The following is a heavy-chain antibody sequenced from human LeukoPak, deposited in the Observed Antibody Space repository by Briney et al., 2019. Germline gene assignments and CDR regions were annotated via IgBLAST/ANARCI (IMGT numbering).Heavy chain of an antibody. CDR2: IRPETGEP. Sequence: GASVKVSCMISGFGLSVLSIHWMRQAPGKGLEWVGGIRPETGEPIFAQKFRGRVTITEDTFTDTGYLELRGLTSEDTAVYYCSTDSGRSYFYFDFWGQGTLVTVSS. CDR3: STDSGRSYFYFDF. J-gene: IGHJ4*02. CDR1: GFGLSVLS. D-gene: IGHD3-10*01. V-gene: IGHV1-24*01.